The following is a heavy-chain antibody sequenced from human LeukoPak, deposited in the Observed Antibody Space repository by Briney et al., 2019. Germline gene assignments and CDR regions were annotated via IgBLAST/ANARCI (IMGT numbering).Heavy chain of an antibody. CDR2: INHSGST. V-gene: IGHV4-34*01. D-gene: IGHD4-17*01. CDR1: GGSFSGYY. CDR3: ASKGDGDRLDY. Sequence: TSETLSLTCAVYGGSFSGYYWSWIRQPTGKGLEWIGEINHSGSTNYNPSLKSRVTISVDTSKNQFSLKLSSVTAADTAVYYCASKGDGDRLDYWGQGTLVTVSS. J-gene: IGHJ4*02.